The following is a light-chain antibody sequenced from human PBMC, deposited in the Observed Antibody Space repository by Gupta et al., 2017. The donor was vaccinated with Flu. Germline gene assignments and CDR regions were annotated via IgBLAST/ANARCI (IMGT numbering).Light chain of an antibody. CDR3: QQYYDAPHS. Sequence: NYVARSRHKAGQPPKALIYWASNRESGDPDRFTVSESGTDFTLTITNVQAEDAAVYYCQQYYDAPHSFGQGTKLEI. CDR1: NY. V-gene: IGKV4-1*01. CDR2: WAS. J-gene: IGKJ2*01.